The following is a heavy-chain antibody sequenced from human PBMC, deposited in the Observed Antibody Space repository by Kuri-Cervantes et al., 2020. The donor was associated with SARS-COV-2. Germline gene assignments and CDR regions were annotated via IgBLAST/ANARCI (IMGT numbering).Heavy chain of an antibody. CDR3: ARGGNPAWNMDV. Sequence: GESLKISCAASGFTSSSYSMNWVRQAPGKGLEWVSSISSSSSYIYYADPVKGRFTISRDNAKNSLYLQMNSLRAEDTAVYYCARGGNPAWNMDVWGKGTTVTVSS. J-gene: IGHJ6*03. D-gene: IGHD4-23*01. CDR2: ISSSSSYI. CDR1: GFTSSSYS. V-gene: IGHV3-21*01.